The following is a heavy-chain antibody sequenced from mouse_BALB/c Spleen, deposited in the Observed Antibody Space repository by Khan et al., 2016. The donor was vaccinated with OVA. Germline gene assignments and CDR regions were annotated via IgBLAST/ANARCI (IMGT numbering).Heavy chain of an antibody. Sequence: VQLKQSGAELVRPGVLVKLSCKASGFNIKDYYIHWVKQRPEQGLEWIGWIDPENDNTIYDPKFQAKVIITADTSSNTAYLQLSSLASEDTAVYYCARSGYSAWFAYWGQGTLVTVSA. J-gene: IGHJ3*01. CDR2: IDPENDNT. V-gene: IGHV14-1*02. CDR3: ARSGYSAWFAY. CDR1: GFNIKDYY.